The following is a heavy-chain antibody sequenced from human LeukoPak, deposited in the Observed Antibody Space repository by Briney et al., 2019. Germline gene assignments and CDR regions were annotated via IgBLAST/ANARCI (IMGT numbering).Heavy chain of an antibody. V-gene: IGHV4-38-2*02. CDR2: IYHSGSA. D-gene: IGHD2-2*02. CDR3: VRYCSSTTCYTRAVDY. CDR1: GYSITSGYN. J-gene: IGHJ4*02. Sequence: SETLSLTCTVSGYSITSGYNWAWIRQPPGKVLEWIGSIYHSGSAYYNPSLKSRVTISVDTSKNQFSLRLSSVTAADTAVYYCVRYCSSTTCYTRAVDYWGQGTLVTVSS.